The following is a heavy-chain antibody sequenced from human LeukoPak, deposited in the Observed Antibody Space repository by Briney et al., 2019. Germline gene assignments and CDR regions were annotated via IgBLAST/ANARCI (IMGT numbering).Heavy chain of an antibody. Sequence: PSETLSLTCIVSGTSVNNYYWSWIRQPAGKGLEWIGRTYSSGSTNYNLSLTSRVSISVDKSKNQVSLKLESVTAADTAVYYCARERVGYDTSGRGPRFDSWGQGTLVTVSS. D-gene: IGHD3-22*01. V-gene: IGHV4-4*07. CDR1: GTSVNNYY. J-gene: IGHJ4*02. CDR2: TYSSGST. CDR3: ARERVGYDTSGRGPRFDS.